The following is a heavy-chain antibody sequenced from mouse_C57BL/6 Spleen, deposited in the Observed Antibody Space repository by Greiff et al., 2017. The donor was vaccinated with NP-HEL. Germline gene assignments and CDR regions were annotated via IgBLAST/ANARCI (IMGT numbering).Heavy chain of an antibody. CDR1: GYTFTSYW. D-gene: IGHD1-1*01. CDR2: IDPSDSYT. V-gene: IGHV1-69*01. Sequence: QVQLQQPGAELVMPGASVKLSCKASGYTFTSYWMHWVKQRPGQGLEWIGEIDPSDSYTNYNQKFKGKATLTVDKSSSTAYMQLSSLTSEDSAVYDCARGARYGSGYDWYFDVWGTGTTVTVSS. CDR3: ARGARYGSGYDWYFDV. J-gene: IGHJ1*03.